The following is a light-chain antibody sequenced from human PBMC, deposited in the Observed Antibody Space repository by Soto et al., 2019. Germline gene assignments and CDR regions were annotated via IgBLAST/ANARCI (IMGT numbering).Light chain of an antibody. Sequence: EIQMPQSLSSLCAGGVYRVSVACRASPSLSRWLAWYQQKPGKAPKLLIYKASSLERGVPSRSSGSGSGTEFTLPPSSLQPDDFATYYCQQYNSYRTFGQGTKV. CDR2: KAS. CDR1: PSLSRW. J-gene: IGKJ1*01. V-gene: IGKV1-5*03. CDR3: QQYNSYRT.